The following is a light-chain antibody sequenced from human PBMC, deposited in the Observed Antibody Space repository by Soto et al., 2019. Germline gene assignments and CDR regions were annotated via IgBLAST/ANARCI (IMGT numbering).Light chain of an antibody. J-gene: IGKJ1*01. Sequence: DIQLTHSPSFLSASVGDRVTITCRASQDISNYLVWYQQKPGKAPKPLIYAASTLQSGVPSRFSGSGSGTEFTLTISSLQPDDFATYYCQHYNSYSEAFGQGTKV. CDR1: QDISNY. CDR3: QHYNSYSEA. V-gene: IGKV1-9*01. CDR2: AAS.